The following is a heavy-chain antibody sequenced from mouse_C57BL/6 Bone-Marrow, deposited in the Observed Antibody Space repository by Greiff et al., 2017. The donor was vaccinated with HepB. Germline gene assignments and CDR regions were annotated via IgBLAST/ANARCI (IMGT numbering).Heavy chain of an antibody. CDR1: GYTFTSYW. Sequence: QVQLQQPGAELVRPGTSVKLSCKASGYTFTSYWMHWVKQRPGQGLEWIGVIDPSDSYTNYNQKFKGKATLTVDTSSSTAYMLLSSLTSADAAVYYCASPDGYSFDYWGQGTTLTVSS. CDR3: ASPDGYSFDY. CDR2: IDPSDSYT. J-gene: IGHJ2*01. D-gene: IGHD2-3*01. V-gene: IGHV1-59*01.